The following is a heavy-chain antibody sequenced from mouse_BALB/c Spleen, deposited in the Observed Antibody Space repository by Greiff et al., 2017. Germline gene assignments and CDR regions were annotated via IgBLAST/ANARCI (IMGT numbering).Heavy chain of an antibody. D-gene: IGHD2-14*01. Sequence: VQLQQSGAELLKPGASVKISCKATGYTFSSYWIAWVKQSPGHGLEWIGEILPESGSTNYNEKFKGKATFTADTSSNTAYMQLSSLTSEDSAVYYCAGGRDRYDGIDYWGQGTALTVSS. V-gene: IGHV1-9*01. CDR3: AGGRDRYDGIDY. CDR2: ILPESGST. CDR1: GYTFSSYW. J-gene: IGHJ2*01.